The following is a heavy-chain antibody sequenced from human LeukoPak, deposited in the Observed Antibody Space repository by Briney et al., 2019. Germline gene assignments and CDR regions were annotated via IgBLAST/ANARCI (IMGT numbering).Heavy chain of an antibody. J-gene: IGHJ6*02. Sequence: SVTVSCKASGYIFSNFFSSYGITWVRQAPGQGLEWMGGIIPIFGTANYAQKFQGRVTITADESTSTAYMELSSLRSEDTAVYYCATPEGYSSSYYYYGMDVWGQGTTVTVSS. CDR1: GYIFSNFFSSYG. CDR2: IIPIFGTA. CDR3: ATPEGYSSSYYYYGMDV. D-gene: IGHD6-6*01. V-gene: IGHV1-69*13.